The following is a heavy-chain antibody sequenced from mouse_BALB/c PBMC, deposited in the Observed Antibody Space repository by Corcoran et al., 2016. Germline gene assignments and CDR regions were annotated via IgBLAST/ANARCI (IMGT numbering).Heavy chain of an antibody. Sequence: QVTLKESGPGLLQPSQTLSLTCSFSGFSLSTSGMGVSWIRQPSGKGLEWLAHIYWDDAKRYNPSLKSRLTISKDTSRNQVFLKITSVDTADTATYYCARSYDYDYFDYWGQGTTLTVSS. J-gene: IGHJ2*01. CDR3: ARSYDYDYFDY. CDR2: IYWDDAK. D-gene: IGHD2-4*01. V-gene: IGHV8-12*01. CDR1: GFSLSTSGMG.